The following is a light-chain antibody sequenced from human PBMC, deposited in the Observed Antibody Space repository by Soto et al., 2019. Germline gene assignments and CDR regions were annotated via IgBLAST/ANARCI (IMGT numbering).Light chain of an antibody. J-gene: IGKJ1*01. CDR1: QSVGDTY. Sequence: EIVLRQAPGTLSLSPGERATLSCRASQSVGDTYLAWYQQKPGQAPRLLMYSTSIRATGIPDRFSGSGSGTDFTLTISRLDPADFAVYYCQHYDRAPMWTFGQGTKVDNK. V-gene: IGKV3-20*01. CDR2: STS. CDR3: QHYDRAPMWT.